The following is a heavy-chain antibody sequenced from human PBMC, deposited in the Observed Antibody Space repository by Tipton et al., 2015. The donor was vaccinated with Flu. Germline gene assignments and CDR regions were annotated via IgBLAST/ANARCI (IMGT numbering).Heavy chain of an antibody. D-gene: IGHD3-22*01. J-gene: IGHJ4*02. CDR2: IDWDDDK. CDR1: GFSLSTSGMC. CDR3: ARMGNYYDSSGTFDY. V-gene: IGHV2-70*01. Sequence: LVKPTQTLTLTCTFSGFSLSTSGMCVSWIRQPPGKALEWLALIDWDDDKYYSTSLKTRLTISKDTSKNQVVLTMTNMDPVDTATYYCARMGNYYDSSGTFDYWGQGTLVTVSS.